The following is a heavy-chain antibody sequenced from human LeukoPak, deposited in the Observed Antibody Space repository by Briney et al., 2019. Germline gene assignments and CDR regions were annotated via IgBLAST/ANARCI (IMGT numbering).Heavy chain of an antibody. J-gene: IGHJ4*02. CDR3: ARWGGHFSD. D-gene: IGHD3-3*01. Sequence: ASVKVSCTASGYTFSGYYIHWVRQAPGQGLEWMGWINPTSRNTNSAPRFQGRITLTSDTSINTAYMELNNVTSDDTATYYCARWGGHFSDWGQGTLVSVSS. CDR1: GYTFSGYY. CDR2: INPTSRNT. V-gene: IGHV1-2*02.